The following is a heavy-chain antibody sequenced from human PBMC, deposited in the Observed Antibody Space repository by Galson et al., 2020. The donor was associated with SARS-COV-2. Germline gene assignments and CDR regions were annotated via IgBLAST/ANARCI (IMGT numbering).Heavy chain of an antibody. CDR2: IYPSGST. Sequence: SETLSLTCGVSGYSISTTNYWGWVRQPPGKGLEWIGSIYPSGSTYYNPSLKSRVTISLDTSKNQFSLRLDSVTAADTALYYCARQGVNMILWVIVPGWYFDLWGRGTLVTVSS. J-gene: IGHJ2*01. CDR1: GYSISTTNY. V-gene: IGHV4-38-2*01. D-gene: IGHD3-22*01. CDR3: ARQGVNMILWVIVPGWYFDL.